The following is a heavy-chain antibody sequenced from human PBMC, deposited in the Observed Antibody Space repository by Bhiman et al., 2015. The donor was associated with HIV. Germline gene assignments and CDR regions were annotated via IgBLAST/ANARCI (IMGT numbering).Heavy chain of an antibody. CDR1: GFTFDDFA. CDR3: ARDATVTQMVRGVPRWFDP. J-gene: IGHJ5*02. D-gene: IGHD3-10*01. CDR2: ISWNSGII. V-gene: IGHV3-9*01. Sequence: EVQLVESGGDLVQPGRSLRLSCAASGFTFDDFAMHWVRQAPGKGLEWVSGISWNSGIIGYADSVKGRFTISRDNAKKSLYLQMNSLRAEDTAVYYCARDATVTQMVRGVPRWFDPWGQGTLVTVSS.